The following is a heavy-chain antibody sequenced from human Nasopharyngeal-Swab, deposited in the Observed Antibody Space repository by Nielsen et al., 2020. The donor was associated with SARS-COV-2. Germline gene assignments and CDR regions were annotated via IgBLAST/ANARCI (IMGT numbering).Heavy chain of an antibody. CDR1: GYTFTSYY. Sequence: ASVKVSCKASGYTFTSYYMHWVRQAPGQGLVWMGRINPNSGGTNYAQKFQGRVTMTRDTSISTAYMELSRLRSDDTAVYYCARDPTSVAGTGGYYYGMDVWGQGTTVTVSS. D-gene: IGHD6-19*01. CDR3: ARDPTSVAGTGGYYYGMDV. CDR2: INPNSGGT. J-gene: IGHJ6*02. V-gene: IGHV1-2*06.